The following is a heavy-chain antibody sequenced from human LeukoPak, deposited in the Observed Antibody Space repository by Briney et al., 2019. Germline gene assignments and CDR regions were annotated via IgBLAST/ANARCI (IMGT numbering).Heavy chain of an antibody. CDR2: TSSDGNIK. J-gene: IGHJ3*02. CDR3: ARGYCSGGSCYYAFDI. V-gene: IGHV3-30-3*01. Sequence: PGRSLRLSCAASGFTFSSYAMHWVRQAPGKGLEWVAVTSSDGNIKYYADSVKGRFTISRDNSKNTLYLQMNSLRGEDTGVYYCARGYCSGGSCYYAFDIWGQGTMVTVSS. CDR1: GFTFSSYA. D-gene: IGHD2-15*01.